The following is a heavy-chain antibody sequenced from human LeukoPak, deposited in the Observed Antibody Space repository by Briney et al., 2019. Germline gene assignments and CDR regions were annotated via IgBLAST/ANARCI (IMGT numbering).Heavy chain of an antibody. V-gene: IGHV1-8*01. D-gene: IGHD1-26*01. CDR2: MNPNSGNT. Sequence: ASVKVSCKASGYTFTSYDINWVRQATGQGLEWMGWMNPNSGNTGYAQKFQGRVTMTRNTSISTVYMELSSLRSEDTAVYYCARDKALGGSYSRDWGQGTLVTVSS. CDR3: ARDKALGGSYSRD. CDR1: GYTFTSYD. J-gene: IGHJ4*02.